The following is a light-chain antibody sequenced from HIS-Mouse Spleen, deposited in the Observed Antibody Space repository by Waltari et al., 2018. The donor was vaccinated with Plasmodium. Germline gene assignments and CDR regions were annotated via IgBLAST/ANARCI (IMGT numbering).Light chain of an antibody. CDR1: ALPKQY. Sequence: SYELTQPPSVSVSPGQTARITCSGDALPKQYAYWYQQKPGQAPVLVIYKDSERPSGIPERFSGSSSGTTATLTISGVQEEDEADYYCQSADSSGTHQVFGGGTKLTVL. V-gene: IGLV3-25*02. CDR3: QSADSSGTHQV. J-gene: IGLJ2*01. CDR2: KDS.